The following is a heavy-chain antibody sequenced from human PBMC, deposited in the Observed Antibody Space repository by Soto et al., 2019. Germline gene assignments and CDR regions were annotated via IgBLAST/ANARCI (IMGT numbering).Heavy chain of an antibody. CDR3: ARRESYDILTGYYHFDY. CDR2: IYYSGST. D-gene: IGHD3-9*01. J-gene: IGHJ4*02. Sequence: SETLSLTCSVAGGSISSSIYYLAWIRQPPGKGLEWIGSIYYSGSTYYNPSLRSRVTISVDTSKNQFSLKLSSVTAADTAVYYCARRESYDILTGYYHFDYWGQGTLVTVSS. V-gene: IGHV4-39*01. CDR1: GGSISSSIYY.